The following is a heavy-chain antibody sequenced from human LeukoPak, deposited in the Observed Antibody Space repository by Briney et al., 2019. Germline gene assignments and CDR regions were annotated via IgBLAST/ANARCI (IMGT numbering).Heavy chain of an antibody. CDR1: GFTFSSYS. CDR2: ISSSSSYI. V-gene: IGHV3-21*01. Sequence: GGSLRLSCAASGFTFSSYSIHWVRQAPGKGLEWVSSISSSSSYIYYADSVKGRFTISRDNAKNSLYLQMNSLRAEDTAVYYCAREWGPAVIGGSDYWGQGTLVTVSS. CDR3: AREWGPAVIGGSDY. D-gene: IGHD2-2*02. J-gene: IGHJ4*02.